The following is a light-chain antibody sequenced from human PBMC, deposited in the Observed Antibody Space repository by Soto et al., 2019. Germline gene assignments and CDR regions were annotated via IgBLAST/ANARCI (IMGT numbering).Light chain of an antibody. Sequence: DIQMTQSPSTLSASVGDRVTITCRASQSISSWLAWYQQKPGKAPKLLIYDASSLESGVPSRFSGSGYGTEFTLNSSSLQPDDFATYYCQQYDSYSLRWTFGQGTKVEI. CDR1: QSISSW. V-gene: IGKV1-5*01. J-gene: IGKJ1*01. CDR3: QQYDSYSLRWT. CDR2: DAS.